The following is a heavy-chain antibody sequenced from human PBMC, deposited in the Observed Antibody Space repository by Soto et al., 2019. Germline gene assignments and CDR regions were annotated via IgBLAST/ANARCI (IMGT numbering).Heavy chain of an antibody. CDR1: GYSFIGYG. CDR3: ARDDHGDYVD. V-gene: IGHV1-18*01. D-gene: IGHD4-17*01. Sequence: QVQLVQSGAEVKKPGASVKVSCKATGYSFIGYGIIWVRQAPGQGLEWMGWINAYNGNTNYAQKFQGRVTMTTDTSTRTVYMELRSLRSDDTAVYYCARDDHGDYVDWGQGTLVTVSS. CDR2: INAYNGNT. J-gene: IGHJ4*02.